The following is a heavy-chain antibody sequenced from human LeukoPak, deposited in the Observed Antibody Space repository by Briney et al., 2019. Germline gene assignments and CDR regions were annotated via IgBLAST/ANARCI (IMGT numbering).Heavy chain of an antibody. J-gene: IGHJ5*01. V-gene: IGHV3-53*01. CDR2: MYTGGTT. Sequence: GGYLRLSCTASGFTVSGTHMTWVRQAPQKGLKWVSAMYTGGTTYYADSVTGRFTVSRDTSRNTLFLHMNNLRAEDTAVYYCAKDEATSGGGLASWGQGTLVIVSS. CDR3: AKDEATSGGGLAS. CDR1: GFTVSGTH. D-gene: IGHD3-16*01.